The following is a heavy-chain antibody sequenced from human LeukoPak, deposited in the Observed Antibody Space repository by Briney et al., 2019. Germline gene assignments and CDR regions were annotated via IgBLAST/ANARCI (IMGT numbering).Heavy chain of an antibody. CDR2: IADGGTT. D-gene: IGHD3-16*01. CDR3: ASSITTPGGFDY. V-gene: IGHV3-66*01. Sequence: PGGSLRLSCAACGFSVSRTYMTWVRQAPGKGLDWVSVIADGGTTYYADSVKGRFTISRDNSKNTLYLQMNSLRAEDTAVYYCASSITTPGGFDYWGQGTLVTVSS. CDR1: GFSVSRTY. J-gene: IGHJ4*02.